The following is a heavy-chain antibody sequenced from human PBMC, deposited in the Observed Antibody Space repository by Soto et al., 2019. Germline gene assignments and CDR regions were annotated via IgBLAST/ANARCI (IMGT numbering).Heavy chain of an antibody. CDR3: ATDPNGDYVGGFDV. Sequence: EVQLLESGGGLVQPGGSLRLSCVGSGFTFNIYAMSWVRQAPGKGLEFVSGISASGGRTYYADSVRGRFTISRDNAKNTVFLQMTGLRADGTSQYLCATDPNGDYVGGFDVRGQGTLVTVSS. V-gene: IGHV3-23*01. D-gene: IGHD4-17*01. CDR1: GFTFNIYA. J-gene: IGHJ3*01. CDR2: ISASGGRT.